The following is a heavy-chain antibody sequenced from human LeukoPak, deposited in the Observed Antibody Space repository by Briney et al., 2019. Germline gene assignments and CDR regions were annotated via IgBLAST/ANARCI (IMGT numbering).Heavy chain of an antibody. V-gene: IGHV2-5*02. CDR2: IYLDDDK. CDR3: AHRYYYDSSGIRTSDY. Sequence: SGPTLVNPPQILTLTCTFSGFSLRTRGVGVGWIRQPPGKALEWLSLIYLDDDKRYTPSLKTRLSITKNTSKNQVVLTMTNMAPVDTATYYCAHRYYYDSSGIRTSDYCGQGTLVTVSS. D-gene: IGHD3-22*01. CDR1: GFSLRTRGVG. J-gene: IGHJ4*02.